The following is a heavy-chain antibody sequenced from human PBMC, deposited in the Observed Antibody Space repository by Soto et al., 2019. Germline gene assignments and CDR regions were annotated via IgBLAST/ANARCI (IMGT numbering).Heavy chain of an antibody. CDR1: GYSFTDYH. Sequence: QVQLVQSGAEVKKPGASVKVSCKASGYSFTDYHIHWVRQAPGQGLEWLGRINPKSGGTSTAQKFQGWVTMTTDTSISTASMELTRLTSDDTAIYYCVRGSGRLDLDFWGQGTLVTVSS. V-gene: IGHV1-2*04. J-gene: IGHJ4*02. CDR3: VRGSGRLDLDF. CDR2: INPKSGGT.